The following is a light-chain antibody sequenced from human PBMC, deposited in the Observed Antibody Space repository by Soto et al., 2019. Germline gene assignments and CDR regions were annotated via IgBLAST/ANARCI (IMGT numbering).Light chain of an antibody. CDR3: AAWDDSLRGV. CDR1: SSNIGSNY. J-gene: IGLJ2*01. Sequence: QPVLTQPPSASGTPGQRVTISCSGSSSNIGSNYVYWYQQLPGTASKLLIYRYNQRPSGVPDRFSGSKSGTSASHAISGLRSEDEADYYCAAWDDSLRGVFGGGTKLTV. CDR2: RYN. V-gene: IGLV1-47*01.